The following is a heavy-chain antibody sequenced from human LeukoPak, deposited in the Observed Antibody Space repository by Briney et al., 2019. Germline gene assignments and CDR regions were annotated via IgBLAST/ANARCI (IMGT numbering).Heavy chain of an antibody. J-gene: IGHJ3*02. CDR3: VKEGDDSGYDDGAFDI. V-gene: IGHV3-64D*06. Sequence: GGSLRLSCSASGFTFSSYAMHWVRQAPGKGLEYVSAISSNGGSTYYADSVKGRFTISRDNSKNTLYLQMSSLRAEDTAVYYCVKEGDDSGYDDGAFDIWGQGTMVTVSS. D-gene: IGHD5-12*01. CDR1: GFTFSSYA. CDR2: ISSNGGST.